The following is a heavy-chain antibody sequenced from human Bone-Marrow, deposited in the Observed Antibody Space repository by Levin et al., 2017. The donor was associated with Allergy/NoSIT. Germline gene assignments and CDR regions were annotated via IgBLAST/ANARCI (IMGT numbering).Heavy chain of an antibody. D-gene: IGHD2-2*01. Sequence: GESLKISCAASGFTFSSYGMHWVRQAPGKGLEWVAVISYDGSNKYYADSVKGRFTISRDNSKNTLYLQMNSLRAEDTAVYYCAKGGCGGSSTSCYYFDYWGQGTLVTVSS. CDR2: ISYDGSNK. J-gene: IGHJ4*02. CDR3: AKGGCGGSSTSCYYFDY. CDR1: GFTFSSYG. V-gene: IGHV3-30*18.